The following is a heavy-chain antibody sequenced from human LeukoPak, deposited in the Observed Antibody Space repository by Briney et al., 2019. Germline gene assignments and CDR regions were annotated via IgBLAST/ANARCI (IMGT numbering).Heavy chain of an antibody. CDR3: AKNTPRAYGGNYYFDY. D-gene: IGHD4-23*01. CDR1: GFTFDDYA. J-gene: IGHJ4*02. V-gene: IGHV3-43*02. Sequence: VGSLRLSCAASGFTFDDYAIHWVRQAPGKGLEWVSLISGDGGSTYYADSVKGRFTISRDNSKNSLYLQMSSLRTEDTALYYCAKNTPRAYGGNYYFDYWGQGTLVTVSS. CDR2: ISGDGGST.